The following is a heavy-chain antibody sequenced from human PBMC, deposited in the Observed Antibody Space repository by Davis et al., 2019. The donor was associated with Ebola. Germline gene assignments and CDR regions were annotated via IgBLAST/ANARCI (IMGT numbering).Heavy chain of an antibody. Sequence: PGGSLRLSCAASGFTFSSYWMSWVRQAPGKGLEWVANIKQDGSEKYYADSLKGRFTISRDNAKNLLSLQMNGLRAEDTAFYYCARGPSTGNSFTYWGQGTLVTVSS. CDR1: GFTFSSYW. D-gene: IGHD4-23*01. CDR3: ARGPSTGNSFTY. J-gene: IGHJ4*02. V-gene: IGHV3-7*01. CDR2: IKQDGSEK.